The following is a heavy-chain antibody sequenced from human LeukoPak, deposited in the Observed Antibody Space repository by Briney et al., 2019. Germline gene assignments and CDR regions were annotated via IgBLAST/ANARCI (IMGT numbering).Heavy chain of an antibody. V-gene: IGHV1-8*01. CDR1: GYTFTSYD. Sequence: VASVKVSCKASGYTFTSYDINWVRQATGQGLEWMGWMNPNSGNTGYAQKFQGRVTMTRNTSISTAYMELSSLRSEDTAVYYCARATELVDYDFWSGYYMNYWGQGTLVTVPS. D-gene: IGHD3-3*01. CDR2: MNPNSGNT. CDR3: ARATELVDYDFWSGYYMNY. J-gene: IGHJ4*02.